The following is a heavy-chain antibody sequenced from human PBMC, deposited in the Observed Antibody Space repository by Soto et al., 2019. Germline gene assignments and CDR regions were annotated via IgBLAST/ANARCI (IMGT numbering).Heavy chain of an antibody. CDR2: IIPILTTQ. D-gene: IGHD2-8*02. V-gene: IGHV1-69*13. Sequence: SVKVSCKASGGTFSIHGFSWVRQAPGQGPEWIGGIIPILTTQNYAQKFQGRVTIVADESTTTVYMELIRLQFEDTAVYYCATSVGIAPTGEDGMDVWGQGTSVTVSS. J-gene: IGHJ6*02. CDR1: GGTFSIHG. CDR3: ATSVGIAPTGEDGMDV.